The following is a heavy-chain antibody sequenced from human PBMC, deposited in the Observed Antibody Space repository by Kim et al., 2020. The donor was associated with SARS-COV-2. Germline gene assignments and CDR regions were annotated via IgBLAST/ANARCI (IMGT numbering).Heavy chain of an antibody. CDR2: INPNSGGT. V-gene: IGHV1-2*04. J-gene: IGHJ5*02. CDR3: ARGTRLGRFLGGGWFDP. CDR1: GYTFTGYY. Sequence: ASVKVSCKASGYTFTGYYMHWVRQAPGQGLEWMGWINPNSGGTNYAQKFQGWVTMTRDTSISTAYMELSRLRSDDTAVYYCARGTRLGRFLGGGWFDPWGQGTLVTVSS. D-gene: IGHD3-10*01.